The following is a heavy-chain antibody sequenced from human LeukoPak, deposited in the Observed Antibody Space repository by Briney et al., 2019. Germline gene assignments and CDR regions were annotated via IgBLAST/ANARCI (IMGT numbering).Heavy chain of an antibody. CDR2: IYYSGST. CDR3: ARRVPAAIRYYYGMDV. V-gene: IGHV4-39*01. Sequence: PSETLSLTCTVSGGSISSSSYYWGWIRQPPGKGLEWIGSIYYSGSTYYNPSLKSRVTISVDTSKNQFSLKLSSVTAVDTAVYYCARRVPAAIRYYYGMDVWGQGTTVTVSS. J-gene: IGHJ6*02. CDR1: GGSISSSSYY. D-gene: IGHD2-2*01.